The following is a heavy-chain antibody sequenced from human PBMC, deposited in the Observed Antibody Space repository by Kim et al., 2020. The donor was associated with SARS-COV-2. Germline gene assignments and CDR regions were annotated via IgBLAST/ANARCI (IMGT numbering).Heavy chain of an antibody. CDR1: GYTFSDHY. D-gene: IGHD3-3*01. J-gene: IGHJ6*04. Sequence: ASVKVSCKASGYTFSDHYIQWVRQAPGQGLEWMGRINPHTGGTDYAQKFQGRVTMSRDTAITAVYMELSSLRSDDTAVFFCARDYGTYYDFWGAYSSVWCTGTTVTVSS. V-gene: IGHV1-2*06. CDR3: ARDYGTYYDFWGAYSSV. CDR2: INPHTGGT.